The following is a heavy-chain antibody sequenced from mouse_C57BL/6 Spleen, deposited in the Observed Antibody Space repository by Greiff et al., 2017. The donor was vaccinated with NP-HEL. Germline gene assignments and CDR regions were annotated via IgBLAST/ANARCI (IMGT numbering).Heavy chain of an antibody. CDR2: IYTGDGDT. CDR3: ARGVTVAPLAY. D-gene: IGHD1-1*01. CDR1: GYAFSSYW. V-gene: IGHV1-80*01. J-gene: IGHJ3*01. Sequence: VQLQQSGAELVKPGASVKISCKASGYAFSSYWMNWVKQRPGKGLEWIGQIYTGDGDTNYNGKFKGKATLTADKSSSTNYMQLSSLNSEDSAVYFCARGVTVAPLAYWGQGTLVTVSA.